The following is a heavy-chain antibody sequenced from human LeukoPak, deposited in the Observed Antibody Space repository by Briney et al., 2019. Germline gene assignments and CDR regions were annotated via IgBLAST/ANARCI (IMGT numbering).Heavy chain of an antibody. CDR1: GXTFTNYA. CDR3: AKDFYSSSWYYDY. D-gene: IGHD6-13*01. V-gene: IGHV3-23*01. Sequence: GGSLRLSCAASGXTFTNYAMSWVRQAPGKGLEWVSAISGSGGSTYYADSVKGRFTFSRDNSKSTLYLQMNSLRAEDTAVYYCAKDFYSSSWYYDYWGQGTLVTVSS. CDR2: ISGSGGST. J-gene: IGHJ4*02.